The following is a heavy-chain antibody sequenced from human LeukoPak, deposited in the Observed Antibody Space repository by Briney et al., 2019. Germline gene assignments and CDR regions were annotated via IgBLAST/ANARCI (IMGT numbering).Heavy chain of an antibody. J-gene: IGHJ5*02. CDR1: GGTFSSYA. CDR2: IIPIFGKA. V-gene: IGHV1-69*06. D-gene: IGHD3-22*01. CDR3: STDRVYYYDSSGYYLNWFDP. Sequence: SVKLSCNASGGTFSSYAISWVRQAPGQGIELMGGIIPIFGKAKYAQKFQGRVTITADKYTNTAYMELISLRTDEDAVFYYSTDRVYYYDSSGYYLNWFDPWGQGTLVTVSS.